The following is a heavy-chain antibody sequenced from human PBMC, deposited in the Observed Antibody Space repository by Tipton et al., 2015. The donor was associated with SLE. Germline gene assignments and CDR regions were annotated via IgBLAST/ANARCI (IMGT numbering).Heavy chain of an antibody. V-gene: IGHV4-38-2*01. D-gene: IGHD2-8*02. J-gene: IGHJ3*02. CDR1: DFSVSSSHY. CDR3: ARAVARVVYARVRAFDI. CDR2: IYLSGST. Sequence: LRLSCAVSDFSVSSSHYCGWFRQPPGKGLEWVGAIYLSGSTYYNPSLKSRVSISEDTSRNQFSLNLSSVTAADTAVYYCARAVARVVYARVRAFDIWGQGTLVTVSS.